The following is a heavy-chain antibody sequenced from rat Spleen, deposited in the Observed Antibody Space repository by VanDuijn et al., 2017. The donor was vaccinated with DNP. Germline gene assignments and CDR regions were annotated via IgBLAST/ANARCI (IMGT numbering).Heavy chain of an antibody. CDR2: INYDGGNT. V-gene: IGHV5-22*01. CDR3: ARHVLPLRVWDY. CDR1: GFTFSDYY. D-gene: IGHD1-4*01. J-gene: IGHJ2*01. Sequence: EVQLVESGGGLVQPGRSLKLSCAASGFTFSDYYMAWVRQAPTKGLEWVAYINYDGGNTNYRDFVRGRFTISRDNAKSTLYLQMNSLRSEDMATYYCARHVLPLRVWDYWGQGVIVTVSS.